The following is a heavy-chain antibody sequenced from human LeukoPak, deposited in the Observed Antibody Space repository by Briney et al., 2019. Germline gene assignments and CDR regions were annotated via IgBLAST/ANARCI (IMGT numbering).Heavy chain of an antibody. J-gene: IGHJ5*02. CDR3: TTKVRYFDWLLYRENWFDP. V-gene: IGHV3-15*01. Sequence: GGSLTLSCAASGFTFSNAWMSWVRKAPGKGLEWVGRIKSKTDGGTSDYAAPVKGRFTISRDDSKNTLYLQMNSLKTEDTAVYYCTTKVRYFDWLLYRENWFDPWGQGTLVTVSS. CDR2: IKSKTDGGTS. CDR1: GFTFSNAW. D-gene: IGHD3-9*01.